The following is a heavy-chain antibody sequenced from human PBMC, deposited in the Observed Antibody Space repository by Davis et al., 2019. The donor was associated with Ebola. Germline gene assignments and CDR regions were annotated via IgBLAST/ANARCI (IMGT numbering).Heavy chain of an antibody. CDR2: IKQDGSEK. CDR1: GFTFSNYA. J-gene: IGHJ6*02. CDR3: VKGDFWSGIYIYGLEV. D-gene: IGHD3-3*01. V-gene: IGHV3-7*03. Sequence: PGGSLRLSCAASGFTFSNYAMSWVHQAPGKGLEWVANIKQDGSEKYYVDSVKGRFPISRDNAKNSLYLQMNSLRAEDTAVYSCVKGDFWSGIYIYGLEVWGQGTTVTVSS.